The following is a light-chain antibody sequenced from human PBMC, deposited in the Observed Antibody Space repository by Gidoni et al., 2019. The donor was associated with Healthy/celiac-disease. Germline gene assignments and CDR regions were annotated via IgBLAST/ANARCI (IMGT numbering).Light chain of an antibody. V-gene: IGKV1-39*01. CDR1: QSISSY. CDR3: QQSYSTPPKT. CDR2: AAS. J-gene: IGKJ1*01. Sequence: IQLTQSPSSLSASVGDRVTITCRASQSISSYLNWYQQKPWKAPKLLIYAASSLQSGVPSRFSGSGSGTDFTLTISSLQPEDFATYYCQQSYSTPPKTFGQGTKVEIK.